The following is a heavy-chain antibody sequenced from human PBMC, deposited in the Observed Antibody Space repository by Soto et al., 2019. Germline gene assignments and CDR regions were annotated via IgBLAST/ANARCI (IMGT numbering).Heavy chain of an antibody. D-gene: IGHD2-15*01. Sequence: GSLKISFKGSGYSFPNYWIAWVRLIPGKGLEWMGIIFPADSDTKYSPSFQGQVTISADKSISTAYLQWSSLKASDTAMYYCASSVVVPSTMNYFDYWGQGSLVTVSS. V-gene: IGHV5-51*01. CDR3: ASSVVVPSTMNYFDY. CDR1: GYSFPNYW. CDR2: IFPADSDT. J-gene: IGHJ4*02.